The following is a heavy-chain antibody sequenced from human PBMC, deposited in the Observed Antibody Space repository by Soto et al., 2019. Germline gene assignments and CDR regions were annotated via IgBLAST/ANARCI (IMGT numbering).Heavy chain of an antibody. CDR2: IYYSGST. CDR3: ARDLYSSASPWFDP. CDR1: GGSGSSGSYY. V-gene: IGHV4-30-4*08. J-gene: IGHJ5*02. Sequence: PSETLSLTCTVFGGSGSSGSYYWSCIRRAPGKGLEWIGYIYYSGSTYYNPSIKSRVTISVDTSKNQCSLQLSSVTAEDTAVYYCARDLYSSASPWFDPWGQGTLVTVSS. D-gene: IGHD6-6*01.